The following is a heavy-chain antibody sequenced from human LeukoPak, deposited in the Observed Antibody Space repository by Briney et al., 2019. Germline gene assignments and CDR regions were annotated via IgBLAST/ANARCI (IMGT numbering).Heavy chain of an antibody. D-gene: IGHD2-8*01. V-gene: IGHV4-31*03. CDR2: IYYSGST. CDR3: ARLYDSFRAFDI. CDR1: GGSISSGGYY. J-gene: IGHJ3*02. Sequence: SETLSLTCTVSGGSISSGGYYWSWIRQHPGKGLEWIGYIYYSGSTYYNPSLKSRVTISVDTSKNQFSLKLNSVTAADAAVYYCARLYDSFRAFDIWGQGTIITVSS.